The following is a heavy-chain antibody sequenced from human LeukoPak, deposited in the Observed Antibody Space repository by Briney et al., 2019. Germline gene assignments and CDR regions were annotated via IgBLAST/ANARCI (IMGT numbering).Heavy chain of an antibody. D-gene: IGHD6-13*01. CDR1: GFSFSTYE. CDR2: ISNNGSIV. Sequence: QAGGSLRLSCAASGFSFSTYEMNWVRQAPGKGLEWISYISNNGSIVYYADSVKGRFTISRDNAKKSLYLQVNSLRAEDTAVYYCARGRSSWFLRAFDSWGQGTMVTVSS. V-gene: IGHV3-48*03. J-gene: IGHJ3*01. CDR3: ARGRSSWFLRAFDS.